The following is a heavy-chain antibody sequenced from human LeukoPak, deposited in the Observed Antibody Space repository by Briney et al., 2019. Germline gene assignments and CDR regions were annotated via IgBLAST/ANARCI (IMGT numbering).Heavy chain of an antibody. CDR3: ARFDVGYYYYMDV. Sequence: PGGSLRLPCAASGFTFDDYGMSWARQAPGKGLEWVSGINWNGGSTGYADSVKGRFTISRDNAKNSLYLQMNSLRAEDTALYYCARFDVGYYYYMDVWGKGTTVTVSS. J-gene: IGHJ6*03. V-gene: IGHV3-20*04. D-gene: IGHD1-26*01. CDR1: GFTFDDYG. CDR2: INWNGGST.